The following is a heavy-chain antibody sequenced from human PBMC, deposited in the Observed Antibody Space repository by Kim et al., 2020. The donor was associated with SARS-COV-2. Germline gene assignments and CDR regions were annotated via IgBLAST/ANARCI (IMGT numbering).Heavy chain of an antibody. D-gene: IGHD3-9*01. Sequence: QGRVTITADESTSTAYMELSSLRSEDTAVYYCARFPRYFDWLTHAEYFQHWGQGTLVTVSS. CDR3: ARFPRYFDWLTHAEYFQH. J-gene: IGHJ1*01. V-gene: IGHV1-69*01.